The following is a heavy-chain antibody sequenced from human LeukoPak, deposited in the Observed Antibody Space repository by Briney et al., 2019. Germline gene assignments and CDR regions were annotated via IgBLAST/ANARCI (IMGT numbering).Heavy chain of an antibody. CDR2: INHSGST. Sequence: SETLSLTCAVYGGSFSGYYWSWIRQPPGKGLEWIGEINHSGSTNYNPSLKSRVTISVDTSKNQFSLKLSSVTAADTAVYYCARARDGHINNWFDPWGQGTLVTVSS. V-gene: IGHV4-34*01. J-gene: IGHJ5*02. CDR3: ARARDGHINNWFDP. CDR1: GGSFSGYY. D-gene: IGHD5-24*01.